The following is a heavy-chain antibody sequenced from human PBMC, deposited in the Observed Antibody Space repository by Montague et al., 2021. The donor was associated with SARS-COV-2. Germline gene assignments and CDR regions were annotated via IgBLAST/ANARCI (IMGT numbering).Heavy chain of an antibody. CDR3: ARRPGTFGAAFDI. J-gene: IGHJ3*02. CDR2: TYHSGGT. CDR1: GGSISRDSFN. D-gene: IGHD3-10*01. V-gene: IGHV4-39*01. Sequence: SETLSLTCTVSGGSISRDSFNWGCLRQPPGKGLEWIGLTYHSGGTYNGPSLKRRFSISVDTSKNQFSLKVTSVTAADTAVYYCARRPGTFGAAFDIWGLGTMVTVSS.